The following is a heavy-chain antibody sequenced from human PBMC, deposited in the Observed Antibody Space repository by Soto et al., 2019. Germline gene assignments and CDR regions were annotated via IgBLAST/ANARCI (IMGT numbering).Heavy chain of an antibody. V-gene: IGHV1-69*13. D-gene: IGHD3-22*01. J-gene: IGHJ4*02. Sequence: SVRVSCKASGGTFSSYAMSWVRQAPVQGLEWMGGIIPIFGTANYAQKFQGRVTITADESTSTAYMELSSLRSEDTAVYYCASSDYYDRSGYYYYDYWGPGTLVTLSS. CDR1: GGTFSSYA. CDR2: IIPIFGTA. CDR3: ASSDYYDRSGYYYYDY.